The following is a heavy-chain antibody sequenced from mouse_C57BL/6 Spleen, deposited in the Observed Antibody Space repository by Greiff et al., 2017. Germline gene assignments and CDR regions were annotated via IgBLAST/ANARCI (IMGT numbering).Heavy chain of an antibody. Sequence: EVQLVESGAELVRPGASVKLSCTASGFNIKDDYMHWVKQRPEQGLEWIGWIDPENGDTEYASKFQGKATITADTSSNTAYLQLSSLTSEDTAVYYCTTPIPITTVVDWYFDVWGTGTTVTVSS. CDR1: GFNIKDDY. V-gene: IGHV14-4*01. J-gene: IGHJ1*03. CDR2: IDPENGDT. D-gene: IGHD1-1*01. CDR3: TTPIPITTVVDWYFDV.